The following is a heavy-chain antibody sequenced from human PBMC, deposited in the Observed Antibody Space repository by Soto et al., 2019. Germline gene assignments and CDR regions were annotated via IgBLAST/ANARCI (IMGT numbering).Heavy chain of an antibody. CDR2: INTENGNT. Sequence: QVHLVQSGPEVKKPGASVTVSCKASGYTFSSFSMHWVRQAPGQRFEWVGWINTENGNTRYSEKLQGRVTISRDTSTTTDYMELRRLRSEDSAVYYCARDSPYYDFWSGYYYFDYWGQGTLVSVSS. V-gene: IGHV1-3*04. CDR3: ARDSPYYDFWSGYYYFDY. D-gene: IGHD3-3*01. CDR1: GYTFSSFS. J-gene: IGHJ4*02.